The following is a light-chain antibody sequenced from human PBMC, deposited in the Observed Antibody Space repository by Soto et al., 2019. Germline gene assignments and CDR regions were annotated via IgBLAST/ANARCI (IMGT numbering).Light chain of an antibody. CDR3: QQYDKWPPT. Sequence: EIVMTQSPATLSVSPGERATLSCGASRIIRDYLAWYQQKPGQAPRLLIHGASTRAPGIPARFSGSGSGTDFTLTISSLQSEDFAVYYCQQYDKWPPTFGQGTKVDIK. J-gene: IGKJ1*01. V-gene: IGKV3-15*01. CDR2: GAS. CDR1: RIIRDY.